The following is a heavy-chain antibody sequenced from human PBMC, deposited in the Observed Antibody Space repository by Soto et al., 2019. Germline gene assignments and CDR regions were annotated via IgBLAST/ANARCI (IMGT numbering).Heavy chain of an antibody. D-gene: IGHD2-15*01. CDR1: GFTFSNCG. CDR2: ISDSGATK. CDR3: ARCSRNSCYSYGVDV. J-gene: IGHJ6*02. Sequence: GGSLRLSCAASGFTFSNCGMNWVRQTPGKGLEWVSYISDSGATKHYADSVKGRFTISRDNGKDSLYLQMNSLRDEDTVVYFCARCSRNSCYSYGVDVWGQGATVTVSS. V-gene: IGHV3-48*02.